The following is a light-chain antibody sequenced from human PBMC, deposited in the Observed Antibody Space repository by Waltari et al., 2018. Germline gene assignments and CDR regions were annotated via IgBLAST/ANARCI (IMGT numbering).Light chain of an antibody. CDR3: SSRDISGDVV. J-gene: IGLJ2*01. Sequence: SSELTQDPAVSVALGQTVRITCHGDILRPFYATWCRQKPGQAPELVIYGKNNRPSGIPDRFSASSSGTTTSLTITGAQAEDEADYYCSSRDISGDVVFGGGTELTVL. CDR2: GKN. CDR1: ILRPFY. V-gene: IGLV3-19*01.